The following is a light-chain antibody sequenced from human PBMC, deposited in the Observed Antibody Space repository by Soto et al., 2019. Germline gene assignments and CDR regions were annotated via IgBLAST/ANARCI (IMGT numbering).Light chain of an antibody. Sequence: EIVMTQSPAALSVSAGERATLSCRASQSVSSNLVWLYQKPGHAPRVLMYGASTMDTGVPARFSGSGSGTVLTLTIRSLQSEDVGVYYCKQNDKWPRTFGQGTKVEIK. CDR2: GAS. V-gene: IGKV3-15*01. J-gene: IGKJ1*01. CDR3: KQNDKWPRT. CDR1: QSVSSN.